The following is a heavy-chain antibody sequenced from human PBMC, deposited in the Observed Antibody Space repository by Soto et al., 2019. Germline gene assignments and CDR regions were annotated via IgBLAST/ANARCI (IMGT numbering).Heavy chain of an antibody. J-gene: IGHJ6*02. CDR1: GYTFTSYG. CDR2: ISAYNGNT. Sequence: QVQLVQSGAEVKKPGASVKVSCKASGYTFTSYGISWVRQAPGQGLEWMGWISAYNGNTNYAQKLQGRVTMTTDTSTSTAYMEPRSLRSDDTAVYYCAGDGPPPVVTPDDYYGMDVWGQGTTVTVSS. D-gene: IGHD2-21*02. CDR3: AGDGPPPVVTPDDYYGMDV. V-gene: IGHV1-18*01.